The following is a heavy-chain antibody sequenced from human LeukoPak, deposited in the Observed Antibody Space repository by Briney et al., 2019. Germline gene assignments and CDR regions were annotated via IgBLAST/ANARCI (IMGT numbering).Heavy chain of an antibody. J-gene: IGHJ3*02. CDR2: IYYSGST. V-gene: IGHV4-39*01. Sequence: SSETLSLTCTVSGGSISSSSYYWGWIRQPPGKGLEWIGSIYYSGSTYYNPSLKSRVTISVDTSKNQFSLKLSSVTAADTAVYYCAGRAMGVFDIWGQGTMVTVSS. CDR1: GGSISSSSYY. CDR3: AGRAMGVFDI. D-gene: IGHD2-8*01.